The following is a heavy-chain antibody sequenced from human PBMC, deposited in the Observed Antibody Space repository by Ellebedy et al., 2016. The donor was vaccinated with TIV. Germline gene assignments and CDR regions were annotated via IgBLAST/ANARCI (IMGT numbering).Heavy chain of an antibody. CDR3: AKGNSFYCSGGSCYFDY. CDR1: GFTFSSYA. J-gene: IGHJ4*02. CDR2: ISGRGGST. V-gene: IGHV3-23*01. Sequence: GGSLRLXXAASGFTFSSYAMSWVRQAPGKGLEWVSAISGRGGSTYYADSVKGRFTISRDNSKNTLYLQMNSLRAEDTAVYYCAKGNSFYCSGGSCYFDYWGQGTLVTVSS. D-gene: IGHD2-15*01.